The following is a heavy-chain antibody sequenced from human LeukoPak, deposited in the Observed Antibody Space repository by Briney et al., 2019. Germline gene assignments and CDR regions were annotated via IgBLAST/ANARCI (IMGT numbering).Heavy chain of an antibody. V-gene: IGHV4-59*01. CDR3: AREGSVSPEAFDI. CDR2: IYYSGST. CDR1: GGSINSDY. D-gene: IGHD2-15*01. J-gene: IGHJ3*02. Sequence: SETLSLTCIVSGGSINSDYWSWIRQPPGKGLEWIGYIYYSGSTNYNPSLKSRVTISVDTSKSQFSLKLGSVTAADTAVYYCAREGSVSPEAFDIWGQGTMVTVSS.